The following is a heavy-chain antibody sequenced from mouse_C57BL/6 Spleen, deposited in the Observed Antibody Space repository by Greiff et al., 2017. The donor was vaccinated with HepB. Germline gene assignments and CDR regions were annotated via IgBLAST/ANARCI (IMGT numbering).Heavy chain of an antibody. D-gene: IGHD2-1*01. CDR2: IDPSDSYT. CDR1: GYTFTSYW. V-gene: IGHV1-50*01. CDR3: ARDYGNPFAY. Sequence: QVQLKQPGAELVKPGASVKLSCKASGYTFTSYWMQWVKQRPGQGLEWIGEIDPSDSYTNYNQKFKGKATLTVDTSSSTAYMQLSSLTSEDSAVYYCARDYGNPFAYWGQGTLVTVSA. J-gene: IGHJ3*01.